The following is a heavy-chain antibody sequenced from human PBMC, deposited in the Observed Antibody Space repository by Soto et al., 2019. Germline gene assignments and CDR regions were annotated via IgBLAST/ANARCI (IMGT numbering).Heavy chain of an antibody. D-gene: IGHD3-22*01. Sequence: GESLKISCKGSGYSFTSYWITWVRQKPGKGLEWMGRIDPSDSQTYYSPSFRGHVTISVTKSITTVFLQWSSLRASDTAMYYCARQIYDSDTGPNFQYYFVSWGQGTPVTVSS. J-gene: IGHJ4*02. CDR2: IDPSDSQT. CDR3: ARQIYDSDTGPNFQYYFVS. CDR1: GYSFTSYW. V-gene: IGHV5-10-1*01.